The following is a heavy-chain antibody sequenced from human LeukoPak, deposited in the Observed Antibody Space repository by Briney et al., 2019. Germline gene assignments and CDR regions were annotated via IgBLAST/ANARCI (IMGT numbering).Heavy chain of an antibody. CDR3: ARIVFRYWFDP. CDR1: GGSISSYY. D-gene: IGHD1-26*01. Sequence: SETLSLNCTGTGGSISSYYWSWLRQPPGQGLEWIGYIYYSGSTNYDPSLKSRVTISVDTSKNQFSLKLSSVTAADTAVYYCARIVFRYWFDPWGQGTLVTVSS. CDR2: IYYSGST. J-gene: IGHJ5*02. V-gene: IGHV4-59*01.